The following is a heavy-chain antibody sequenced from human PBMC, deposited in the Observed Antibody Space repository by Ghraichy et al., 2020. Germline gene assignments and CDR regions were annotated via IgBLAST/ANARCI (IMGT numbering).Heavy chain of an antibody. CDR1: GFTFSSYW. Sequence: GGSLRLSCAASGFTFSSYWMHWVRQAPGKGLVWVSRINSDGSSTSYADSVKGRFTISRDNAKNTLYLQMNSLRAEDTAVYYCVRGGGYGGNSGWGQGTLVTVSS. CDR3: VRGGGYGGNSG. CDR2: INSDGSST. J-gene: IGHJ4*02. V-gene: IGHV3-74*01. D-gene: IGHD4-23*01.